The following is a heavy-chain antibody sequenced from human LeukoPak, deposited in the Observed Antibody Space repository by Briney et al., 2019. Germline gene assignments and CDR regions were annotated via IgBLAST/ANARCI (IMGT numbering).Heavy chain of an antibody. CDR1: GFTFSTCN. CDR2: ITSSSTYI. J-gene: IGHJ6*03. V-gene: IGHV3-21*01. D-gene: IGHD1-26*01. Sequence: GGSLRLSCAASGFTFSTCNMNWVRQAPGKGLEWVSSITSSSTYIYYADSVKGRFTISRDNAKNSLYLQMNSLRAEDTAVYYCARDPYSGGYGDYYYCYMDLWGQGTTVTISS. CDR3: ARDPYSGGYGDYYYCYMDL.